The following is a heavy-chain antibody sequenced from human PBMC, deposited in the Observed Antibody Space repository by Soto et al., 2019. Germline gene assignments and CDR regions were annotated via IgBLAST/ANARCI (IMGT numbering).Heavy chain of an antibody. CDR2: IGPYNGNT. D-gene: IGHD2-15*01. J-gene: IGHJ2*01. CDR1: GYTFADYG. CDR3: ARCYCTVGSCYTCWHFDL. Sequence: QAQLVQSGAEVKTPGASVKVSCQAGGYTFADYGISWVRQAPGQGLEWVGWIGPYNGNTNYAQNLQDRVTMTTDTSTNTAYMELRSLRSDDTALYYCARCYCTVGSCYTCWHFDLWGRGTLLTVSS. V-gene: IGHV1-18*01.